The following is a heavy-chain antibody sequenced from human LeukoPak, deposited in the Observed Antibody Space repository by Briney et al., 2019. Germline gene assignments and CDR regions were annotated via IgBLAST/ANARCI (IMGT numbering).Heavy chain of an antibody. J-gene: IGHJ4*02. CDR1: GYSFTNYW. CDR3: ARLGTRSLRAVPGTTEFDY. V-gene: IGHV5-51*01. Sequence: GESLKISCKGSGYSFTNYWIAWVRQMPGKGLEWMGIIYPADSDTRYSPSLQGQVTISADKSISTAYLQWSSLKASDTAIYYCARLGTRSLRAVPGTTEFDYWGQGTLVTVSS. CDR2: IYPADSDT. D-gene: IGHD6-19*01.